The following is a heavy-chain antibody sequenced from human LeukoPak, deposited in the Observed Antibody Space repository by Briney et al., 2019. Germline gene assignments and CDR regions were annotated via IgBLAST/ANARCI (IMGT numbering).Heavy chain of an antibody. CDR2: IYYSGST. J-gene: IGHJ4*02. Sequence: PSETLSLTCTVSGGSISSNSYYWGWIRQPPGKGLEWIGSIYYSGSTYYNPSLKSRVTISVDTSKNQFSLKLSSVTAADTAVYYCARHRHSSSWYGFDYWGQGTLVTVSS. CDR3: ARHRHSSSWYGFDY. V-gene: IGHV4-39*01. D-gene: IGHD6-13*01. CDR1: GGSISSNSYY.